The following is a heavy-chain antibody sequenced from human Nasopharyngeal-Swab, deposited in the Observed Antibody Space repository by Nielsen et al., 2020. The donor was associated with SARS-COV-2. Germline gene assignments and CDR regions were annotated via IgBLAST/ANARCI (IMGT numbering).Heavy chain of an antibody. CDR3: AHYSSGSLSSPRGRGYFDY. CDR2: IYHSGST. CDR1: GGSISSSSYY. D-gene: IGHD1-26*01. V-gene: IGHV4-39*07. Sequence: SETLSLTCAVYGGSISSSSYYWGWIRQPPGKGLEWIGSIYHSGSTNYNPSLKSRVTISVDTSKNQFSLKLSSVTAADTAVYYCAHYSSGSLSSPRGRGYFDYWGQGTLVTVSS. J-gene: IGHJ4*02.